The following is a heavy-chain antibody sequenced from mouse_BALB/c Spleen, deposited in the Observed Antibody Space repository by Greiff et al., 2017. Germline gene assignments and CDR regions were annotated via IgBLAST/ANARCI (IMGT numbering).Heavy chain of an antibody. CDR1: GFTFSSYG. Sequence: EVKLVESGGDLVKPGGSLKLSCAASGFTFSSYGMSWVRQTPDKRLEWVATISSGGSTYYPDSVKGRFTISRDNARNILYLQMSSLRSEDTAMYYCARVASLCLDYWGQGTTLTVSS. J-gene: IGHJ2*01. CDR2: ISSGGST. CDR3: ARVASLCLDY. D-gene: IGHD6-1*01. V-gene: IGHV5-6-5*01.